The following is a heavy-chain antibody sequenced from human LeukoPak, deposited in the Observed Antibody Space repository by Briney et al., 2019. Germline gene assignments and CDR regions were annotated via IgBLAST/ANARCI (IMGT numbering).Heavy chain of an antibody. CDR2: INSDGSAT. V-gene: IGHV3-74*01. Sequence: PGGSLRLSCEASGLTFSSHWMHWVRQVPGKGLLWVSRINSDGSATIYADSVRGRFTISRDNAKNTLYLQMSGLRVEDTAVYHCASDSPYYGMDVWGQGTTVTVSS. J-gene: IGHJ6*02. CDR1: GLTFSSHW. CDR3: ASDSPYYGMDV.